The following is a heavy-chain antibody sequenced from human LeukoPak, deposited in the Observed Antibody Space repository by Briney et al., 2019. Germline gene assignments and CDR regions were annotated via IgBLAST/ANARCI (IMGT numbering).Heavy chain of an antibody. CDR2: IYYSGST. CDR3: ARFAPTYYDILTGPNTNAFDI. J-gene: IGHJ3*02. D-gene: IGHD3-9*01. CDR1: GGSISSSSYY. Sequence: PSETLSLTCTVSGGSISSSSYYWGWIRQPPGEGLEWIGSIYYSGSTYYNPSLKSRVTISVDTSKNQFSLKLSSVTAADTAVYYCARFAPTYYDILTGPNTNAFDIWGQGTMVTVSS. V-gene: IGHV4-39*07.